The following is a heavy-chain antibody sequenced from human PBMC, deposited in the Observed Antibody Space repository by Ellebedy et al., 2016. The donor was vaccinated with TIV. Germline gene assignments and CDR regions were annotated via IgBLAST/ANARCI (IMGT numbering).Heavy chain of an antibody. V-gene: IGHV3-7*03. J-gene: IGHJ6*02. D-gene: IGHD4-17*01. Sequence: GGSLRLSCAVSGFSFSSYWMSWVRQAPGKGLEWVANIRQDGSKNYVDSVKGRFTISRDNAQNSLYLQMNGLRVEDTAVYFCAGDGAYGDYAPGQYGMDVWGQGTTVIVS. CDR1: GFSFSSYW. CDR2: IRQDGSK. CDR3: AGDGAYGDYAPGQYGMDV.